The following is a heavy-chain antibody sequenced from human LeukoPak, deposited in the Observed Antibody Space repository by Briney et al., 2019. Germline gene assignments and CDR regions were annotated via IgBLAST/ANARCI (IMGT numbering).Heavy chain of an antibody. D-gene: IGHD3-22*01. CDR2: ITTRGNTI. V-gene: IGHV3-11*01. CDR1: GFTFGDYY. J-gene: IGHJ4*02. CDR3: ARTSAYYWNY. Sequence: GGSLRLSCAASGFTFGDYYMSRIRQAPGKGLEWIAYITTRGNTIYYADSVKGRFTISRDNAENSLYLQMNSLRADDTAVYYCARTSAYYWNYWGQGTLVTVSS.